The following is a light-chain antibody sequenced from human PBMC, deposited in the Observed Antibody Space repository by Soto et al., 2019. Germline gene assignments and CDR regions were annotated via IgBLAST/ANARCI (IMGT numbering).Light chain of an antibody. CDR2: GAS. Sequence: IVITQSPATLCVSPGARATLSCRASQSVSSYLAWYKQKPGQAPRLLIYGASSRATGIPDRFSGSGSGTDFTLTISRMEPEDFAVYYCQQYGSSWTFGQGTKVDIK. J-gene: IGKJ1*01. CDR1: QSVSSY. V-gene: IGKV3-20*01. CDR3: QQYGSSWT.